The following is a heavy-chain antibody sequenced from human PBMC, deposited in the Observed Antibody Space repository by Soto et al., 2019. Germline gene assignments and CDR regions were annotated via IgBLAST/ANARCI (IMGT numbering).Heavy chain of an antibody. CDR1: GFTCGSYG. Sequence: PGRGRRRCGAAAGFTCGSYGMHGVRQVTGKGLEWVAVIWYDGSNKYYADSVKGRFTFSRDNSKNTLYLQMNSLRAEDTAVYYCARGRITMVRGGGNCMDVWVQG. D-gene: IGHD3-10*01. CDR3: ARGRITMVRGGGNCMDV. CDR2: IWYDGSNK. V-gene: IGHV3-33*01. J-gene: IGHJ6*02.